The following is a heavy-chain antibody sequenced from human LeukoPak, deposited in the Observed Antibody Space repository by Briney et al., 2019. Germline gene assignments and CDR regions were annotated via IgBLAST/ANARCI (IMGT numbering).Heavy chain of an antibody. J-gene: IGHJ4*02. CDR1: EFDFSSHA. D-gene: IGHD4-17*01. Sequence: GGSLRLSCAASEFDFSSHAMTWVRQAPGKGLEWVSAISISGSKTYYADSVKGRFTISRDNSKNTLYLQMSSLRAEDTAVYYCANEIRPNDYWGQGTQVTVSS. V-gene: IGHV3-23*01. CDR2: ISISGSKT. CDR3: ANEIRPNDY.